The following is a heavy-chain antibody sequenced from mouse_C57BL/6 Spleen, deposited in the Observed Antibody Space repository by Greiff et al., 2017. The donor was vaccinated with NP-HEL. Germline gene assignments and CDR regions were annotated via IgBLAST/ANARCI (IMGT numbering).Heavy chain of an antibody. J-gene: IGHJ2*01. D-gene: IGHD2-5*01. CDR3: ARHYSNPYYFDY. V-gene: IGHV1-64*01. CDR2: IHPNSGST. Sequence: QVQLQQSGAELVKPGASVKLSCKASGYTFTSYWMHWVKQRPGQGLEWIGMIHPNSGSTNYNEKFKSKATLTVDKSSSTAYMQLSSLTSEDSAVYYCARHYSNPYYFDYWGQGTTLTVSS. CDR1: GYTFTSYW.